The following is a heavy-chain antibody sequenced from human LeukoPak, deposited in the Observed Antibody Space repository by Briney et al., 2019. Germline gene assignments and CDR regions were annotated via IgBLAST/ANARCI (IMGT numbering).Heavy chain of an antibody. V-gene: IGHV1-2*02. CDR2: INPNSGDT. J-gene: IGHJ4*02. Sequence: GASVKVSCKASGYNFTGYYMYWVRQAPGQGLEWMGWINPNSGDTNYAQRFQGRVTMTRDTSISTAYMDLSRMTSDDTAVYYCARVRPRIDGSGTSYLRLYYFDYWGQGTLVTVSS. D-gene: IGHD3-10*01. CDR3: ARVRPRIDGSGTSYLRLYYFDY. CDR1: GYNFTGYY.